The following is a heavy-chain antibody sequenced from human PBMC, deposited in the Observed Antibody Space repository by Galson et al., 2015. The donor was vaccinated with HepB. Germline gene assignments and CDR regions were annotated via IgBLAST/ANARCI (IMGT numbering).Heavy chain of an antibody. CDR1: GFTFSSYA. CDR3: AKNPHSSSWMGGWFDP. J-gene: IGHJ5*02. D-gene: IGHD6-13*01. CDR2: ISGSGGST. V-gene: IGHV3-23*01. Sequence: SLRLSCAAAGFTFSSYAISWGRPARGKGLEWVSAISGSGGSTYYADSVKGRFTISRDNSKNTLYLQMNSLRAEDTAVYYCAKNPHSSSWMGGWFDPWGQGTLVTVSS.